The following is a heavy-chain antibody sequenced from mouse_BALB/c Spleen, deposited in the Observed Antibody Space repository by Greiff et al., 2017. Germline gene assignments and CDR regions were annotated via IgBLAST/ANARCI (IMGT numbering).Heavy chain of an antibody. Sequence: DVMLVESGGGLVKPGGSLKLSCAASGFTFSDYYMYWVRQTPEKRLEWVATISDGGSYTYYPDSVKGRFTISRDNAKNNLYLQMSSLKSEDTAMYYCARDTVWDYWGQGTTLTVSS. D-gene: IGHD1-1*01. V-gene: IGHV5-4*02. CDR2: ISDGGSYT. CDR3: ARDTVWDY. CDR1: GFTFSDYY. J-gene: IGHJ2*01.